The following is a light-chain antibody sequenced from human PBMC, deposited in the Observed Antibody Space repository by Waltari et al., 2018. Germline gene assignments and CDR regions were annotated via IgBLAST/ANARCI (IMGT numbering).Light chain of an antibody. V-gene: IGLV2-11*01. J-gene: IGLJ2*01. CDR3: CAEAGFVV. CDR2: DVS. Sequence: QSALTQPRSVSGSPGQSVTISCTGTSSDVGGYNYVSWYQQHPGEAPKLMIYDVSKRPSGVPERFAGAKSGNTASLTISGLQAEDEADYYGCAEAGFVVFGGWPKLTVL. CDR1: SSDVGGYNY.